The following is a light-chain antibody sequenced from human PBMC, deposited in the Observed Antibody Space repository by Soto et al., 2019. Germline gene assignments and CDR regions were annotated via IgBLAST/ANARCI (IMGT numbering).Light chain of an antibody. J-gene: IGLJ7*01. CDR3: AAWDVSLSGVV. CDR1: SSNIGTNY. V-gene: IGLV1-47*01. CDR2: GTN. Sequence: QPVLTQPPSASGTPGQTVTISSSGSSSNIGTNYVSWYQQLPGTAPKLLIYGTNQRPSGVTDRFSGSRSGTSASLAISGRRSEDEADYYCAAWDVSLSGVVFGGGTQLTVL.